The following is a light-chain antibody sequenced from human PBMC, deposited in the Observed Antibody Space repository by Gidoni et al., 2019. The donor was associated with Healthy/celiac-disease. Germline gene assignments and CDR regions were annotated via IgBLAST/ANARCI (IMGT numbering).Light chain of an antibody. CDR3: QVWDSSSDHVV. V-gene: IGLV3-21*02. J-gene: IGLJ2*01. CDR1: NNGSKC. CDR2: DDS. Sequence: SYVLTQPPSVSVAPGQTARITCGGNNNGSKCGHWYQQKPGQAPVLVVYDDSDRPSGLPERFSGSNSGNTATLTISRVEAGDEADYYCQVWDSSSDHVVFGGGTKLTVL.